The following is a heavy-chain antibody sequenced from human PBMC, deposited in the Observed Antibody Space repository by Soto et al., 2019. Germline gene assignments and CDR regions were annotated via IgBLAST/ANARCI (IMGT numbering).Heavy chain of an antibody. CDR3: ANEHGYVFDH. CDR2: IKEDGSSK. V-gene: IGHV3-7*03. D-gene: IGHD1-1*01. Sequence: AGSLRLSCAASGITFNDYRMSWVRQAPGKGLEWVANIKEDGSSKYYVDSVKGRFTISRDNSKNSLYLQMNSLRAEDTALYYCANEHGYVFDHWGQGTPVTVSS. CDR1: GITFNDYR. J-gene: IGHJ4*02.